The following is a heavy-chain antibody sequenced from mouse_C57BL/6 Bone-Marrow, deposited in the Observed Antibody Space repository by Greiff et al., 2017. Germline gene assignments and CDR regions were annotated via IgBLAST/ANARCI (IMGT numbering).Heavy chain of an antibody. CDR3: ASRHYYGSRNFDY. J-gene: IGHJ2*01. CDR1: GYTFTSYG. CDR2: IYPRSGNT. D-gene: IGHD1-1*01. V-gene: IGHV1-81*01. Sequence: VKLMESGAELARPGASVKLSCKASGYTFTSYGISWVKQRTGQGLEWIGEIYPRSGNTDYNEKFKGKATLTADKSSSTAYMELRSLTSEDSAVYFCASRHYYGSRNFDYWGQGTTLTVSS.